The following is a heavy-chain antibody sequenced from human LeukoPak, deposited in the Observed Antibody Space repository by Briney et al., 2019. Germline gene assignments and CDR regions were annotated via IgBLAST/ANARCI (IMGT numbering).Heavy chain of an antibody. CDR1: GFTSSSYA. V-gene: IGHV3-23*01. J-gene: IGHJ5*02. CDR3: AKDPTPTIVVVPAAWFDP. Sequence: GGSLRLSCAASGFTSSSYAMSRVRQAPGKGLEWVSAISGSGGSTYYADSVKGRFTISRDNSKNTLYLQMNSLRAEDTAVYYCAKDPTPTIVVVPAAWFDPWGQGTLVTVSS. D-gene: IGHD2-2*01. CDR2: ISGSGGST.